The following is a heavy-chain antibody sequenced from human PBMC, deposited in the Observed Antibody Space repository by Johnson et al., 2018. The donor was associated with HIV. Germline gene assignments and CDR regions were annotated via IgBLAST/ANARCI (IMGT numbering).Heavy chain of an antibody. Sequence: VQLVESGGGVVRPGGSLRLSCAASGFTFDDYGMSWVRQAPGKGLEWVSGINWNADTTGYADSLKGRFTISIDTAKKSLYLQMNSLRAEDTALYYCAREGGGSNEDDAFDIWGQGTMVTVSS. CDR3: AREGGGSNEDDAFDI. V-gene: IGHV3-20*04. CDR2: INWNADTT. J-gene: IGHJ3*02. CDR1: GFTFDDYG. D-gene: IGHD1-26*01.